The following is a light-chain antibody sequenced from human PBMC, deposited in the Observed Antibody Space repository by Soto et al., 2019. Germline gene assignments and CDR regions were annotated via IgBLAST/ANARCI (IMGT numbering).Light chain of an antibody. V-gene: IGKV3-20*01. CDR2: GAS. CDR3: QQYGSSRWT. CDR1: ESVSSYY. J-gene: IGKJ1*01. Sequence: ENVLTQSPGTLSLSPGERATLSCRASESVSSYYFAWYQQKPGQAPRLLIYGASSRATGIPDRFSGSGSGTDFTLTISRLEPEDFAVYYCQQYGSSRWTFGQGTKV.